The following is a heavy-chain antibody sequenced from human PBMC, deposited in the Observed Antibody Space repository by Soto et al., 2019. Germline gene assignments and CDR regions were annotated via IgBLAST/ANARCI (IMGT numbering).Heavy chain of an antibody. CDR1: GFTFSDYY. CDR3: ARGKSIFYGMDV. V-gene: IGHV3-11*01. D-gene: IGHD2-15*01. J-gene: IGHJ6*02. CDR2: ISSSGTII. Sequence: QVQLVESGGGLVKPGGSLRLSCAASGFTFSDYYISWIRQAPGKGLEWVSYISSSGTIIYHTDSVKGRFTISRDNAKNSLFLQMNSLRAEDTAVYYCARGKSIFYGMDVWGQETTVTVSS.